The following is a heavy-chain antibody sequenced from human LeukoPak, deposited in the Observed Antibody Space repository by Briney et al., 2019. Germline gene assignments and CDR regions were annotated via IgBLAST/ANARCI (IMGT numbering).Heavy chain of an antibody. Sequence: ASVKVSCKVSGYTLTELSMHWVRQAPGKGLEWMGGSDPEDGETIYAQKFQGRVTMTEDTSTDTAYMELSSLRSEDTAVYYCATGVPIYGSGNYWGQGTLVTVSS. J-gene: IGHJ4*02. CDR3: ATGVPIYGSGNY. CDR2: SDPEDGET. CDR1: GYTLTELS. D-gene: IGHD3-10*01. V-gene: IGHV1-24*01.